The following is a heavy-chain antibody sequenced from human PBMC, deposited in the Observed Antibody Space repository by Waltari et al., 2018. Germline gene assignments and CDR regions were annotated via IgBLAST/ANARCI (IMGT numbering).Heavy chain of an antibody. Sequence: EVQLVESGGGLVQPGRSLRLSCAASGFTFDDYAMHLVRQAPGKGLAWVSGISWNSGSIGYADSVKGRFTISRDNAKNTLYLQMNSLRAEDTALYYCAKDSDASRYGGTFDYWGQGTLVTVSS. CDR1: GFTFDDYA. D-gene: IGHD1-26*01. CDR3: AKDSDASRYGGTFDY. J-gene: IGHJ4*02. V-gene: IGHV3-9*01. CDR2: ISWNSGSI.